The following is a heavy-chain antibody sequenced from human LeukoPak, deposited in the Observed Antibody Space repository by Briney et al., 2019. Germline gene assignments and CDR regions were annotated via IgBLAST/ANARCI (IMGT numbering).Heavy chain of an antibody. CDR3: ARHSGGGGYNYNGMDV. J-gene: IGHJ6*02. Sequence: GGSLRLSCAASGFTFSSYSINWVRQAPGKGLEWVSSNSDFGSSHHADSVKGRFTTSRDNAKNSVHLQMNSLRVEDTAIYYCARHSGGGGYNYNGMDVWGQGTMVTVSS. D-gene: IGHD6-19*01. CDR2: NSDFGSS. V-gene: IGHV3-21*06. CDR1: GFTFSSYS.